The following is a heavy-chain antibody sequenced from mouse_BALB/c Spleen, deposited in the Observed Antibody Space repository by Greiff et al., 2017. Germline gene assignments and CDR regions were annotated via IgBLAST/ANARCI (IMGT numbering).Heavy chain of an antibody. CDR3: ASGYGEDYAMDY. V-gene: IGHV14-3*02. CDR1: GFNIKDTY. CDR2: IDPANGNT. Sequence: EVQLQQSGAELVKPGASVKLSCTASGFNIKDTYMHWVKQRPEQGLEWIGRIDPANGNTKYDPKFQGKATITADTSSNTAYLQLSSLTSEDTAVYYCASGYGEDYAMDYWGQGTSVTVSS. D-gene: IGHD2-10*02. J-gene: IGHJ4*01.